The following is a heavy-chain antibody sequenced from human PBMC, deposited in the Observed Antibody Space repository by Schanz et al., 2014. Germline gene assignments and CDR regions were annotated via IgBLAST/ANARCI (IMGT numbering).Heavy chain of an antibody. CDR1: GYTFTSYG. V-gene: IGHV1-18*01. CDR2: ISAYNGDT. CDR3: ARATTAWPFDL. D-gene: IGHD4-17*01. J-gene: IGHJ4*02. Sequence: QVQLVQSGAEVKKPGASVKVSCKASGYTFTSYGINWVRQAPGQGLEWMGWISAYNGDTNYALKLQGRVTMTTDTSTSTSYMELTSLRFDDTAVYYCARATTAWPFDLWGQGTLVTVSS.